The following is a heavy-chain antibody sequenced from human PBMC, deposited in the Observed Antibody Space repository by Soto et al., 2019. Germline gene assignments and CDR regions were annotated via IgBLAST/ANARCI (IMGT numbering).Heavy chain of an antibody. CDR2: ISYDGSNK. CDR1: GFTFSSYA. D-gene: IGHD3-16*02. CDR3: AREPSFYPDFFDY. V-gene: IGHV3-30-3*01. Sequence: GESLKISCAASGFTFSSYAMHWVRQAPGKGLEWVAVISYDGSNKYYADSVKGRFTISRDNSKNTLYLQMNSLRAEDTAVYYCAREPSFYPDFFDYWGQGTLVTVSS. J-gene: IGHJ4*02.